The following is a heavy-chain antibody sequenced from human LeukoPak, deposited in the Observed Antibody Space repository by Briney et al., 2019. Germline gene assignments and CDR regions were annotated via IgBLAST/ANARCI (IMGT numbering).Heavy chain of an antibody. CDR3: ARGYGEDFDY. CDR1: GFTFSSYG. J-gene: IGHJ4*02. CDR2: IWYDGSNK. Sequence: GGSLRLSCAASGFTFSSYGMHWVRQAPGKGLEWVALIWYDGSNKYYADSVKGRFTISRDNPKNTLYLQMSSLRAEDTAVYYCARGYGEDFDYWGQGTLVTVSS. V-gene: IGHV3-33*01. D-gene: IGHD4-17*01.